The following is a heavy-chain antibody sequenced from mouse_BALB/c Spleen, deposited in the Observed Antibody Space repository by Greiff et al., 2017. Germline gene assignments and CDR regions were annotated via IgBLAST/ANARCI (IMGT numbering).Heavy chain of an antibody. D-gene: IGHD2-4*01. CDR1: GFTFSSYA. V-gene: IGHV5-6-5*01. Sequence: EVQGVESGGGLVKPGGSLKLSCAASGFTFSSYAMSWVRQTPEKRLEWVASISSGGSTYYPDSVKGRFTISRDNARNILYLQMSSLRSEDTAMYYCAREGDYDWFAYWGQGTLVTVSA. CDR2: ISSGGST. CDR3: AREGDYDWFAY. J-gene: IGHJ3*01.